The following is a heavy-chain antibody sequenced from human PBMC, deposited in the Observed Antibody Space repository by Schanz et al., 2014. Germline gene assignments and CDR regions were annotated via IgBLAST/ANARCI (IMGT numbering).Heavy chain of an antibody. J-gene: IGHJ6*02. Sequence: EVHLVESGGGLVQPGGSLRLSCAASGFTFNNFGMNWVRQAPGKGLEWVSCITGGSTTYTYYADSVRGRFTISRDNAKSSVYLQMNSLRAEDTAVYYCARSGVDVWGQGTTVTVSS. CDR1: GFTFNNFG. V-gene: IGHV3-21*01. D-gene: IGHD3-10*01. CDR3: ARSGVDV. CDR2: ITGGSTTYT.